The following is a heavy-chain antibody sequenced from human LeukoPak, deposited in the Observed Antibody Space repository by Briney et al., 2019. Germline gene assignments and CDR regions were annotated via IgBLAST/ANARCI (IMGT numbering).Heavy chain of an antibody. J-gene: IGHJ5*02. D-gene: IGHD1-1*01. V-gene: IGHV1-46*01. Sequence: GGSLRLSCAASGFTFSSYAMSWVRQAPGQGLEWMGIINPSGGSTSYAQKFQGRVTMTRDTSTSTVYMELSSLRSEDTAVYYCARGGTGTEFDPWGQGTLVTVSS. CDR2: INPSGGST. CDR3: ARGGTGTEFDP. CDR1: GFTFSSYA.